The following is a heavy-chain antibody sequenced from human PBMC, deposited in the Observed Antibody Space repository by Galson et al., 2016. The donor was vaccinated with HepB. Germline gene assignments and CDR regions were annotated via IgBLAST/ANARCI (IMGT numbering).Heavy chain of an antibody. Sequence: SLRLSCAASEFTFSTYWMHWVRQAPGKGLVWVSRIDGDGSTTIYADSVKGRFTISRDNAKNTLYLQMNSLRAEDTAVYYCARDRHYYDNSGYPQPYWFFGLWGRGTLVTVSS. CDR3: ARDRHYYDNSGYPQPYWFFGL. J-gene: IGHJ2*01. CDR2: IDGDGSTT. D-gene: IGHD3-22*01. CDR1: EFTFSTYW. V-gene: IGHV3-74*01.